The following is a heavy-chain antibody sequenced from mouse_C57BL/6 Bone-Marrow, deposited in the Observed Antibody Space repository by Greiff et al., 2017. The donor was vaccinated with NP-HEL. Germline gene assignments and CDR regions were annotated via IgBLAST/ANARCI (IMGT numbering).Heavy chain of an antibody. J-gene: IGHJ3*01. Sequence: VQLQQSGAELVRPGASVKLSCTASGFNIKDDYMYWVKQRPEQGLEWIGWIDPENGDTEYASKFQGKATITADTSSNTAYLQLSSLTSEDTAVYYCTFRAWFAYWGQGTLVTVSA. CDR2: IDPENGDT. CDR1: GFNIKDDY. V-gene: IGHV14-4*01. CDR3: TFRAWFAY.